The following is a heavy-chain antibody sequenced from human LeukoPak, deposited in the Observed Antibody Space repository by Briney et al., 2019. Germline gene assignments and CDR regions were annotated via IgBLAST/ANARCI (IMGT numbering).Heavy chain of an antibody. CDR3: APRRVAADKGFDY. D-gene: IGHD6-19*01. J-gene: IGHJ4*02. V-gene: IGHV1-2*02. Sequence: ASVKVSCKASGYTFTDYYMPWIRQAPGQRPEWMGWMNPNSGGTNYAQKFQGRVTMTRDTSITTAYMELSSLRSDDTAVYYCAPRRVAADKGFDYWGQGTLVTVSS. CDR1: GYTFTDYY. CDR2: MNPNSGGT.